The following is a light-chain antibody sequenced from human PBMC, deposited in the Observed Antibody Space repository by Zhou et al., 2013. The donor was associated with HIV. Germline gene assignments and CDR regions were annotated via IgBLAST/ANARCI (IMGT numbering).Light chain of an antibody. CDR1: QSISSY. V-gene: IGKV1-39*01. J-gene: IGKJ1*01. Sequence: DIQMTQSPSSLSASVGDRVTITCRASQSISSYLNWYQQTPGKAPKLLMSATSGLQSGVPSRFSVSGSGTDFSLSISSLHPEDFGTYYCQQSYSPPCTFGQGTKVAI. CDR2: ATS. CDR3: QQSYSPPCT.